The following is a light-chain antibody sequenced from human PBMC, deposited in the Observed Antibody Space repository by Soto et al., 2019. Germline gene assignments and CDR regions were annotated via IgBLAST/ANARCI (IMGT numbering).Light chain of an antibody. J-gene: IGKJ4*01. CDR1: QDITND. CDR3: QQYDNVPLT. Sequence: DIQMTQSPSSLSASVGDRVTITCQASQDITNDLNWYQQKPGKAPKVLIYEASNLETGVPSRFSGSGSGTDFTLTISSLQPEDIATHFCQQYDNVPLTFGGGTKVEFK. CDR2: EAS. V-gene: IGKV1-33*01.